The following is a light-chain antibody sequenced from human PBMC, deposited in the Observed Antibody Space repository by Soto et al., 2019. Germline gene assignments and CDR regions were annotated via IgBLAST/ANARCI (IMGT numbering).Light chain of an antibody. CDR3: QQYYSFWT. J-gene: IGKJ1*01. CDR2: AAS. Sequence: AIRMTQSPSSFSASTGDRVTITCRASQGISSYLAWYQQKPGKAPKLLIYAASTLQSGVPSRFSGSGSGTDFTLTISCLQSEDFATYYCQQYYSFWTFGQGTKVKIK. V-gene: IGKV1-8*01. CDR1: QGISSY.